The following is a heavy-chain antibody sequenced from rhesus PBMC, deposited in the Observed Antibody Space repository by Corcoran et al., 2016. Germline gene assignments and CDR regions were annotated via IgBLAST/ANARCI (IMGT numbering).Heavy chain of an antibody. Sequence: EVQLVESGAGLVQPGGSLRLSCAASGFTFSNSWMSWVRQAPGKGLEWISAISGAGSFTHFADTVKGRVTISRENAKNTLYLHMDSLRSEDTAVYYCARRGMAANLYYFDYWGQGVLVTVSS. J-gene: IGHJ4*01. CDR3: ARRGMAANLYYFDY. D-gene: IGHD6-13*01. V-gene: IGHV3-28*02. CDR2: ISGAGSFT. CDR1: GFTFSNSW.